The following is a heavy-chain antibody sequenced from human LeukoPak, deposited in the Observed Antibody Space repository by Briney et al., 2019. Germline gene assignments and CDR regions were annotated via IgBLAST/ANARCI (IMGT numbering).Heavy chain of an antibody. CDR3: LYCSGGSCY. CDR1: GFTFSSSW. Sequence: GGSLRLSCAASGFTFSSSWMHWVRQAPGKGLAWVSCISSDGSGTTSADSVKGRFTISRDNAKNTLYLQMNSLRAEDTAVYYCLYCSGGSCYWGQGTLVTVSS. CDR2: ISSDGSGT. J-gene: IGHJ4*02. V-gene: IGHV3-74*01. D-gene: IGHD2-15*01.